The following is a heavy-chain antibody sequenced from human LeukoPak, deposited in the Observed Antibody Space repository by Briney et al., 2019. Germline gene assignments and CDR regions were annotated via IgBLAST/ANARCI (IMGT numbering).Heavy chain of an antibody. CDR2: ISTYNGNT. D-gene: IGHD3-22*01. CDR1: GYTFTSNG. CDR3: ARVSRDDSLDY. J-gene: IGHJ4*02. Sequence: ASVKVSCKASGYTFTSNGISWVREAPGQGLEWMGWISTYNGNTNYAQKLQGRVTMTTDTSTSTAYMELRSLRSDDTAVYYCARVSRDDSLDYWGQGTLVTVSS. V-gene: IGHV1-18*01.